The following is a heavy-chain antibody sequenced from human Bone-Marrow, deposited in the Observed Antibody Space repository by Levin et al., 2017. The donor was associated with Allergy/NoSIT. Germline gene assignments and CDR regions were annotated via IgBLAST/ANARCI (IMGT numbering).Heavy chain of an antibody. Sequence: TSGGSLRLSCAASGFDFSDFYMSWIRQTPGKGLEWLSFMSPTSGFTHYADSVRGRFSISRDNDLNSLYLQMESLRAEDTAIYYCARGGQTDLYSSGYFPPDIADFDYWGQGTLVSVSS. V-gene: IGHV3-11*05. CDR3: ARGGQTDLYSSGYFPPDIADFDY. D-gene: IGHD6-19*01. CDR2: MSPTSGFT. J-gene: IGHJ4*02. CDR1: GFDFSDFY.